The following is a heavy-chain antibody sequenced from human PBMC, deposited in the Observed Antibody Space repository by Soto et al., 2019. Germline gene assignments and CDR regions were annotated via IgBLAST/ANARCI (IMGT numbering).Heavy chain of an antibody. Sequence: SETLSLSFTVSGGSISSYYWSWIRQPPGKGLEWIGYIYYSGSTNYNPSLKSRVTISVDTSKNQFSLKLSSVTAADTAVYYCARLTSVFGVVIMAYFDYWGQGTLVTVSS. V-gene: IGHV4-59*08. J-gene: IGHJ4*02. D-gene: IGHD3-3*01. CDR1: GGSISSYY. CDR2: IYYSGST. CDR3: ARLTSVFGVVIMAYFDY.